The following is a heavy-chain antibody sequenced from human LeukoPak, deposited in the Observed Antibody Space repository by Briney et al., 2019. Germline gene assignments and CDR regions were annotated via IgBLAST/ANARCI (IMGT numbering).Heavy chain of an antibody. CDR1: GFTFSDYY. D-gene: IGHD2-21*02. V-gene: IGHV3-11*01. CDR3: ARDPLGGGGDCYPPCFFDY. J-gene: IGHJ4*02. Sequence: GGSLRLSCAASGFTFSDYYMSWIRQAPGKGLEWVSYISSSGSTIYYADSVKGRFTISRDNAKNSLYLQMNSLRAEDTAVYYCARDPLGGGGDCYPPCFFDYWGQGTLVTVSS. CDR2: ISSSGSTI.